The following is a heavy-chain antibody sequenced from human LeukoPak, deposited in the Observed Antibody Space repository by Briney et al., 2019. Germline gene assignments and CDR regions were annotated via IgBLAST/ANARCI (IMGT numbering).Heavy chain of an antibody. J-gene: IGHJ4*02. D-gene: IGHD6-13*01. V-gene: IGHV1-69*04. CDR2: IIPILGIA. Sequence: SVKVSCKASGGTFSSYAISWVRQAPGQGLEWMGRIIPILGIANYAQKFQGRVTITADKSTSTAYMELSSLRSEDTAVYYCAKAGIAAAADDYWGQGTLVTVSS. CDR3: AKAGIAAAADDY. CDR1: GGTFSSYA.